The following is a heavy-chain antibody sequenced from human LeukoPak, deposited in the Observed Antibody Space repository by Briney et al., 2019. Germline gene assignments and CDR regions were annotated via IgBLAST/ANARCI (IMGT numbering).Heavy chain of an antibody. J-gene: IGHJ6*02. CDR1: GGPISSSSYY. CDR2: IYYSGST. Sequence: PSETLSLTCTVSGGPISSSSYYWGWIRQPPGKGLEWIGSIYYSGSTYYNPSLKSRVTISVDTSKNQFSLKLSSVTAADTAVYYCARHRRTVTTGYYYYGMDVWGQGTTVTVSS. D-gene: IGHD4-17*01. V-gene: IGHV4-39*01. CDR3: ARHRRTVTTGYYYYGMDV.